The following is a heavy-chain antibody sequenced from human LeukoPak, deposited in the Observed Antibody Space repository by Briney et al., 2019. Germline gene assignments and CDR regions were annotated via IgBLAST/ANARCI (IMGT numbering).Heavy chain of an antibody. D-gene: IGHD2/OR15-2a*01. CDR2: MYYDGNT. J-gene: IGHJ3*02. V-gene: IGHV4-59*08. Sequence: PSETLSLTCTVSGDSISTYYWSWFRPPPGKGLEWIGFMYYDGNTNQNPSLKGRVTMSIDTSKNQFSLKMSSVTAADMAVYYCARHRPHNSRTFVNAFDIWGQGTMVTVSS. CDR3: ARHRPHNSRTFVNAFDI. CDR1: GDSISTYY.